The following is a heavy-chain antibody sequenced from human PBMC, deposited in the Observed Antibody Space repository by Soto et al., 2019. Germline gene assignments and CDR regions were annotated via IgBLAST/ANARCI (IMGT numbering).Heavy chain of an antibody. V-gene: IGHV4-59*12. D-gene: IGHD6-13*01. Sequence: PSETLSLTCTVSGGSISSYYWSWIRQPPGKGLEWIGEIYHSGSTNYNPSLKSRVTISVDKSKNQFSLKLSSVTAADTDVYYCARRGSSWYDYFDYWGQGTLVTVSS. CDR2: IYHSGST. CDR1: GGSISSYY. J-gene: IGHJ4*02. CDR3: ARRGSSWYDYFDY.